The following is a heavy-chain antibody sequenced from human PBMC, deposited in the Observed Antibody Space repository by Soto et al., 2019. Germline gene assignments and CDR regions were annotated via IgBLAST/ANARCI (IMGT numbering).Heavy chain of an antibody. J-gene: IGHJ5*02. CDR3: AKQDYCGTDCRGWFDP. CDR1: GFTFSTYA. D-gene: IGHD2-21*02. CDR2: ITNSGDGT. V-gene: IGHV3-23*01. Sequence: EVQLLESGGGLVQPGGSLRLSCAASGFTFSTYAMSWVRQAPGKGLEWVSTITNSGDGTYYADSVKGRFTVSRDNSKNTLDLQMNSLGAEDTALYYCAKQDYCGTDCRGWFDPWGQGTLVTVSS.